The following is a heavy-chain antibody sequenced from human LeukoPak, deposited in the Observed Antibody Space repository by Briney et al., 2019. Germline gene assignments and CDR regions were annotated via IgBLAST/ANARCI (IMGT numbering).Heavy chain of an antibody. J-gene: IGHJ4*02. D-gene: IGHD4-17*01. CDR1: GFTFSSYW. Sequence: PGGSLRLSCAASGFTFSSYWMSWVRQAPGKGLEWEANIKQDGSQKYYVDSVKGRFTISRDNAKNSLYLQMNSLRAEDTAVYYCARGGTTVTPKNFDFWGQGTLVTVSS. CDR2: IKQDGSQK. CDR3: ARGGTTVTPKNFDF. V-gene: IGHV3-7*01.